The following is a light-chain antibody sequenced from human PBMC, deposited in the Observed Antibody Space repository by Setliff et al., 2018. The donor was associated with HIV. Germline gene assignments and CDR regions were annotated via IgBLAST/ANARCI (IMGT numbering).Light chain of an antibody. CDR3: QVWDGSGDHPI. V-gene: IGLV3-21*04. CDR2: YDK. Sequence: LTQPPSVSVAPGKTARTTCGGDKIGSKSVNWYQQKPGQAPVLVIYYDKDRPSGIPERFSGSNSGNTATLTISRVEAGDEADYYCQVWDGSGDHPIFGGGTKVTVL. J-gene: IGLJ2*01. CDR1: KIGSKS.